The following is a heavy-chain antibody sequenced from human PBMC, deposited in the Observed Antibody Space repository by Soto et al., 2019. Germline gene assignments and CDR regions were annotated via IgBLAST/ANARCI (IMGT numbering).Heavy chain of an antibody. J-gene: IGHJ6*02. CDR2: MNPNSGNT. D-gene: IGHD3-10*01. CDR3: AGGGVRGVITRTRDYYGMEV. Sequence: ASVKVSCKASGYTFTSYDINWVRQATGQGLEWMGWMNPNSGNTGYAQKFQGRVTMTRNASISTAYLQWSSLKASDTAMYYCAGGGVRGVITRTRDYYGMEVWGQGTTVTVSS. V-gene: IGHV1-8*01. CDR1: GYTFTSYD.